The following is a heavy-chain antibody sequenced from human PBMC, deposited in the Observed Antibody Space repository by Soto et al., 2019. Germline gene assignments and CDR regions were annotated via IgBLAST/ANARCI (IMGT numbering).Heavy chain of an antibody. V-gene: IGHV3-9*01. CDR3: VKDTSTLANGAIDT. J-gene: IGHJ3*02. D-gene: IGHD2-8*01. CDR1: GFNFDDYA. CDR2: INGNSGKI. Sequence: EVQLVESGGGLVQPGRSLRLSCSASGFNFDDYAMHWVRQVPGKGLEWVSSINGNSGKIVYADSVKGRFTISRDNAKNSLFLQMECLRPEDTAFYYCVKDTSTLANGAIDTWGQGTMVTVSS.